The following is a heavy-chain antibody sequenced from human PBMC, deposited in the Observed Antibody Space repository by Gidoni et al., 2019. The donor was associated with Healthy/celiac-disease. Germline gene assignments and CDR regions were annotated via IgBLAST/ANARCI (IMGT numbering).Heavy chain of an antibody. CDR1: GFTFSSYA. D-gene: IGHD3-22*01. CDR3: AKVHMYYYDIDAFDI. J-gene: IGHJ3*02. V-gene: IGHV3-23*01. Sequence: EVQLLESGGGLVQPGGSLRLSCAAAGFTFSSYAMSWVRQAPGKGLEWVSASSGSGGSTYYADSVKGRFTISRDNSKNTLYLQMNSLRAEDTAVYYCAKVHMYYYDIDAFDIWGQGTMVTVSS. CDR2: SSGSGGST.